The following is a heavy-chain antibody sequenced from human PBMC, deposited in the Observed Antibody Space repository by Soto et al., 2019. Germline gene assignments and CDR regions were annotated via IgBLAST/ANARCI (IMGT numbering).Heavy chain of an antibody. D-gene: IGHD1-26*01. Sequence: SQTLSLPCAISGDSVSSKSSAWNCIRQSPSRGLEWLGRTYYRSKWYNEYAVSVKSRIIINPDTSKNQFSLQLNSVTPEDTAVYYCARSGNEGAVDYWGQGTLVTVSS. CDR1: GDSVSSKSSA. J-gene: IGHJ4*02. CDR3: ARSGNEGAVDY. CDR2: TYYRSKWYN. V-gene: IGHV6-1*01.